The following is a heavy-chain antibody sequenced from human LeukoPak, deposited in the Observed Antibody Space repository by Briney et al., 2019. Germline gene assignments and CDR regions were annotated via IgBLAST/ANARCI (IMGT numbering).Heavy chain of an antibody. J-gene: IGHJ4*02. V-gene: IGHV4-4*07. Sequence: ASETLSLTCTVSGGSISSYYWNWIRQPAGKGLEWIGRIRTSGDTSYSPSLKSRVTVSVDTSRNQFSLKLSAVTAADTAVYYCARGKVVAGTPGQNSWDYWGQGTLVTVSS. CDR2: IRTSGDT. CDR1: GGSISSYY. D-gene: IGHD6-19*01. CDR3: ARGKVVAGTPGQNSWDY.